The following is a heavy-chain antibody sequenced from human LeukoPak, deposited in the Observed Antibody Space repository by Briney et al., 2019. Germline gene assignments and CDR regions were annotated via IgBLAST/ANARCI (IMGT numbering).Heavy chain of an antibody. D-gene: IGHD2-21*02. V-gene: IGHV4-39*01. CDR1: GGSISSSSYY. CDR2: IYYSGST. Sequence: SETLSLTCTVFGGSISSSSYYWGWIRQPPGKGLEWIGSIYYSGSTYYNPSLKSRVTISVDTSKNQFSLKLSSVTAADTAVYYCARRLVTHYFDYWGQGTLVTVSS. J-gene: IGHJ4*02. CDR3: ARRLVTHYFDY.